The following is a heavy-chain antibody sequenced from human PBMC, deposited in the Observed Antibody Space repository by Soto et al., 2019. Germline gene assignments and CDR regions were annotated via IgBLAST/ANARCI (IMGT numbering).Heavy chain of an antibody. CDR1: GYIFTSYY. Sequence: APVKVTCEASGYIFTSYYGHWVQQVPGQGLEWMGWINPNTGGTNYAQRFEGRVTMTRDTSISTAYMELSRLTSDDTAIYFCARVRPRREFDPWGQGTLVTVSS. V-gene: IGHV1-2*02. J-gene: IGHJ5*02. CDR2: INPNTGGT. CDR3: ARVRPRREFDP.